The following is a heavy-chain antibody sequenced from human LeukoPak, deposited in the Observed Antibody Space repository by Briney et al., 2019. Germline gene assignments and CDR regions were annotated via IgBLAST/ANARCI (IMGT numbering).Heavy chain of an antibody. CDR3: ARDQDGYFDY. CDR1: GGTFSSYA. V-gene: IGHV1-69*13. J-gene: IGHJ4*02. CDR2: IIPIFGTA. D-gene: IGHD5-24*01. Sequence: SVKVSCKASGGTFSSYAISWVRQAPGQGLEWMGGIIPIFGTANYGQKFQGRVTITADESASTAYMELSSLKSEDTAVYYCARDQDGYFDYWGQGTLVSVSS.